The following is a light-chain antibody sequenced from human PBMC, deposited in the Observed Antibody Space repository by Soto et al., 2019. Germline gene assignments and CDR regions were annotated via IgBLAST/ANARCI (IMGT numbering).Light chain of an antibody. CDR1: SPNIGANT. V-gene: IGLV1-44*01. J-gene: IGLJ1*01. Sequence: QSVLTQPPSASGTPGQRVTFSCSGSSPNIGANTVNWYQHLPGAAPKLLIYSHSQRPSGVPDRFSGSKSGTSASLAISGLQSDDEADYYCAAWDDSLNGYVFGTGTKLTVL. CDR2: SHS. CDR3: AAWDDSLNGYV.